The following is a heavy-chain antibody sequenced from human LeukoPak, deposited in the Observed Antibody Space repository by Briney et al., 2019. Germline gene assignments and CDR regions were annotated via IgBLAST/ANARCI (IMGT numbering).Heavy chain of an antibody. V-gene: IGHV3-30*02. D-gene: IGHD6-13*01. CDR1: GFTFSTYD. CDR2: IRYDGIDK. CDR3: ARVLDTSSPLDP. J-gene: IGHJ5*02. Sequence: PGGSLRLSCAASGFTFSTYDMHWVRQAPGKGLEWVATIRYDGIDKKYAESVKGRFTISRDNSKNTLHLQMNSLRAEDTAVYYCARVLDTSSPLDPWGQGTLVTVSS.